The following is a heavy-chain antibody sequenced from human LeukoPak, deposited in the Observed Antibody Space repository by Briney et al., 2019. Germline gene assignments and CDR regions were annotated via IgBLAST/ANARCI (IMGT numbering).Heavy chain of an antibody. CDR3: ARGGSYDFWSGRFDY. Sequence: SETLSLTCTVSGGSISSYYWSWIRQPPGKGPEWIGYIYYSGSTNYNPSLKSRVTISVDTSKNQFSLKLSSVTAADTAVYYCARGGSYDFWSGRFDYWGQGTLVTVSS. CDR2: IYYSGST. D-gene: IGHD3-3*01. V-gene: IGHV4-59*01. J-gene: IGHJ4*02. CDR1: GGSISSYY.